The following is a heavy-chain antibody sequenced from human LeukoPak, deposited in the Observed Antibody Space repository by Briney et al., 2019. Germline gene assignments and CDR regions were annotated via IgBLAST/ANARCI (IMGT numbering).Heavy chain of an antibody. V-gene: IGHV1-18*01. J-gene: IGHJ4*02. CDR3: ARGHDRRGDY. Sequence: ASVKVSCKASGYTFTSYGISWVRQAPGQGLEWMGWISAYNGNTNYAQKLQGRVTMTRNTSISTAYMELSSLRSEDTAVYYCARGHDRRGDYWGQGTLVTVSS. D-gene: IGHD1-1*01. CDR1: GYTFTSYG. CDR2: ISAYNGNT.